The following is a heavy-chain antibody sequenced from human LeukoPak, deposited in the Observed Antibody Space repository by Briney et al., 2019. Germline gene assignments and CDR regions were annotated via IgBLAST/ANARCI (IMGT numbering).Heavy chain of an antibody. V-gene: IGHV3-21*04. CDR2: ISSSNSYI. CDR1: GFSFSSYG. D-gene: IGHD6-13*01. Sequence: GGSLRLSCAASGFSFSSYGMNWVRQAPEKGLEWVSSISSSNSYIYYADSVKGRFTISRDNSKNTLYLQMNSLRAEDTAVYYCGLAAAGYWGQGTLVTVSS. J-gene: IGHJ4*02. CDR3: GLAAAGY.